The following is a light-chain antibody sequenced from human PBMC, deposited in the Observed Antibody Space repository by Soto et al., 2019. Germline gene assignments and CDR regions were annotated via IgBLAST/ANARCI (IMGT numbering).Light chain of an antibody. V-gene: IGKV3-20*01. CDR3: QQAGSTLWT. Sequence: EIVLTQSTGTLSLSPGERATLSCRASQSVSSTYLAWYQHKPGQAPRLLIYGASSRATVIPARFSGSGSGSDFTFTISRLEPEDFAVYYCQQAGSTLWTFGQGTKVEIK. J-gene: IGKJ1*01. CDR1: QSVSSTY. CDR2: GAS.